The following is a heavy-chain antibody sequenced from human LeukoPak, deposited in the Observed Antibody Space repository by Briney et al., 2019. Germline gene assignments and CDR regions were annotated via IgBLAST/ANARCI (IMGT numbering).Heavy chain of an antibody. CDR1: GGSISSSSYY. J-gene: IGHJ4*02. CDR3: ARDKHSILWFGEGDY. Sequence: PSETLSLTCTVSGGSISSSSYYWGWIRQPPGKGLEWIGSIYYSGSTYYNPSLKSRVTISVDTSKNQFSLKLSSVTAADTAVYYCARDKHSILWFGEGDYWGQGTLVTVSS. V-gene: IGHV4-39*07. CDR2: IYYSGST. D-gene: IGHD3-10*01.